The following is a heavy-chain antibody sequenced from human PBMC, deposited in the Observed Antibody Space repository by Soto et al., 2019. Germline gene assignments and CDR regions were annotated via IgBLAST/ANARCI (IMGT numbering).Heavy chain of an antibody. Sequence: PSETLSLTCTVSGGSISSYYWSWIRQPPGKGLEWIGYIYYSGSTNYNPSLKSRVTMSVDTSKNQVSLRLSSVTAADTAVYYCARARYGDYVDWFDPWGQGTLVTVSS. V-gene: IGHV4-59*12. D-gene: IGHD4-17*01. CDR2: IYYSGST. CDR3: ARARYGDYVDWFDP. J-gene: IGHJ5*02. CDR1: GGSISSYY.